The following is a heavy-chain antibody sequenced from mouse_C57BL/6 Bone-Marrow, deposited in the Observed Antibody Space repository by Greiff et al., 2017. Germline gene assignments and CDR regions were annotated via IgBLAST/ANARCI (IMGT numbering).Heavy chain of an antibody. CDR1: GYTFTDYE. Sequence: QVQLKESGAELVRPGASVTLSCKASGYTFTDYEMHWVKQTPVHGLEWIGAIDPETGGTAYNQKFKGKAILTADKSSSTAYMELRSLTSEDSAVYYCTSDLYYYAMDYWGQGTSVTVSS. CDR3: TSDLYYYAMDY. D-gene: IGHD6-1*01. J-gene: IGHJ4*01. CDR2: IDPETGGT. V-gene: IGHV1-15*01.